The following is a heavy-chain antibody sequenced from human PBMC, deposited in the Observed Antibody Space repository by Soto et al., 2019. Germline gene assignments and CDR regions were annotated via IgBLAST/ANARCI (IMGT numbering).Heavy chain of an antibody. CDR3: VRSGDNYNLLDY. CDR2: SSNSGSFT. Sequence: GGSLRLSCAASGFTFSDHYMSWIRQAPGKGLEWIGYSSNSGSFTRYADSVKGRFSISRDNAKNSLYLQIDSLRGDDTAIYYCVRSGDNYNLLDYWGQGTPVTV. J-gene: IGHJ4*02. V-gene: IGHV3-11*06. CDR1: GFTFSDHY. D-gene: IGHD1-1*01.